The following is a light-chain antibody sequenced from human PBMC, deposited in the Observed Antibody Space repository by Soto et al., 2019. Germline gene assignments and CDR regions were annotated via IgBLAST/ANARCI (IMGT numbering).Light chain of an antibody. CDR2: GAS. Sequence: VLTQSPDSLSLSPGETATLSCRADQYISSKLAWYQQRPGQAPRLLFSGASSRATDTPDRFSGSGFGTDFTLIISRLETEDFAIYYCQQYNNWPLTFGGGTKVEIK. V-gene: IGKV3D-15*01. CDR3: QQYNNWPLT. J-gene: IGKJ4*01. CDR1: QYISSK.